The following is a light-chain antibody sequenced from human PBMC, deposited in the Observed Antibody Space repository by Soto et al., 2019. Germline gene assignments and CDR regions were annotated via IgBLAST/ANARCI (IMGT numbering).Light chain of an antibody. CDR1: QTIFSW. CDR3: QQYNSYPYS. J-gene: IGKJ2*03. Sequence: IQMTQSPSTLSASGGDRVNITCRARQTIFSWLAWYQQKPGKDHNLLIYKASRLESGVPSRYRGSGSGTQFTLTISGLQPDDFEAYYCQQYNSYPYSFGHGTMLEIK. CDR2: KAS. V-gene: IGKV1-5*03.